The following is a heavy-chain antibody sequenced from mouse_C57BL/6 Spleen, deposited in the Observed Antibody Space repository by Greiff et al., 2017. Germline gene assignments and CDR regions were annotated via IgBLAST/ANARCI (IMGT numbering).Heavy chain of an antibody. Sequence: QVQLQQPGAELVKPGASVKMSCKASGYTFTSYWITWVKQRPGQGLEWIGDIYPGSGSTNYNEKFKSKATLTVATSSSTAYMQLSSLTSEDSAVYYCARNYGSSSYYFDYWGQGTTLTVSS. CDR1: GYTFTSYW. D-gene: IGHD1-1*01. CDR3: ARNYGSSSYYFDY. CDR2: IYPGSGST. V-gene: IGHV1-55*01. J-gene: IGHJ2*01.